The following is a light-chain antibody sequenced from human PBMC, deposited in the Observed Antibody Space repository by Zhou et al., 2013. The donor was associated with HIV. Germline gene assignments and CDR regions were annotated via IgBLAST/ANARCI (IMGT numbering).Light chain of an antibody. Sequence: ERVMTQSPSTLSLSPGERATLSCRASQSVRSGVAWYQQKPGQAPRLLIYGASSRATGIPDRFSGSGSGTDFTLTISGLEPEDVAMYYCQQYVTSPETFGQGTKVEIK. CDR3: QQYVTSPET. V-gene: IGKV3-20*01. J-gene: IGKJ1*01. CDR2: GAS. CDR1: QSVRSG.